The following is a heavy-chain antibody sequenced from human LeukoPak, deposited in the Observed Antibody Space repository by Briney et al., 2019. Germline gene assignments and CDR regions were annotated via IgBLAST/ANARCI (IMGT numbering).Heavy chain of an antibody. CDR2: ISAYNGNK. V-gene: IGHV1-18*04. D-gene: IGHD2-15*01. CDR1: GYTFTSCG. Sequence: ASVTVSCKSSGYTFTSCGISWVRDPPAQGLELMGVISAYNGNKNYAQKVQGRVTMNTDTSTSTAYMELRSLRCDDTAVYYCARSRLRGYWFDPWGQGTLVTVSS. J-gene: IGHJ5*02. CDR3: ARSRLRGYWFDP.